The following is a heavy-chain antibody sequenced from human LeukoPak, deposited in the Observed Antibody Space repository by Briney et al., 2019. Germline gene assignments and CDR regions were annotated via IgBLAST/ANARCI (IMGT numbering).Heavy chain of an antibody. CDR2: ISSSSSYI. J-gene: IGHJ4*02. D-gene: IGHD1-26*01. Sequence: GGSLRLSCAASGFTFSSYSMNWVRQAPGKGLEWVSSISSSSSYIYYAGSVKGRFTISRDNAKNSLYLQMNSLRAEDTAVYYCARDLSGGASDYWGQGTLVTVSS. CDR3: ARDLSGGASDY. V-gene: IGHV3-21*01. CDR1: GFTFSSYS.